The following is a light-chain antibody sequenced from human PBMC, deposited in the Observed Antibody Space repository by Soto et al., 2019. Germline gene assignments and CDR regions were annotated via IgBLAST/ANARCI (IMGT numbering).Light chain of an antibody. CDR3: QQYRSSPVT. CDR2: GAS. CDR1: QSVSSN. Sequence: EIVMTQSPATLSVSPGERATLSCRASQSVSSNLAWYQQKPGQAPRLLIYGASTRATGIPARFSGSGSGTEFTLTISSLQSEDFAVYYCQQYRSSPVTFGAGTKVDIK. V-gene: IGKV3-15*01. J-gene: IGKJ4*01.